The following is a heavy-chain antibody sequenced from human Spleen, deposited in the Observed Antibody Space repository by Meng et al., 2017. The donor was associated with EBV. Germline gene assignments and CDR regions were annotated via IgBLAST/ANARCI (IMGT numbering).Heavy chain of an antibody. J-gene: IGHJ4*02. Sequence: QVQVGQLGPVVKRPGAAVTVTCKASGYTFTSYAMHWVRQGPGQRLEWMGWINAGNGNTKYSQKFQGRVTITRDTSASTAYMELSSLRSEDTAVYYCARDLSVYASGWYWGQGTLVTVSS. CDR1: GYTFTSYA. D-gene: IGHD6-19*01. CDR3: ARDLSVYASGWY. V-gene: IGHV1-3*01. CDR2: INAGNGNT.